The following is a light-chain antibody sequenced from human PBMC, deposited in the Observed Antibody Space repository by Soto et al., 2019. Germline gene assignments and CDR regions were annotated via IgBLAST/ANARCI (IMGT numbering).Light chain of an antibody. CDR2: DSN. V-gene: IGLV2-8*01. J-gene: IGLJ2*01. Sequence: QSALTQPPSASGSPGQSVTISCTGTSSDVGGYNYVSWYQQFPGTAPKSLIYDSNQRPSGVPDRFSGSKSGTSASLAISGLQSEDEADYYCAAWDDSLNVVVFGGGTKLTVL. CDR1: SSDVGGYNY. CDR3: AAWDDSLNVVV.